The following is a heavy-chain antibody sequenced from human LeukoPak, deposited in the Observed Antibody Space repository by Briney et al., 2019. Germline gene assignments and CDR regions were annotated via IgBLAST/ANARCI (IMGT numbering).Heavy chain of an antibody. D-gene: IGHD4-17*01. Sequence: GASVKVSCKASGYTFTSYGISWVRQAPGQGLEWMGWISAYNGNTSYAQKLQGRVTMTTDTSTSTAYMELRSLRSDDTAVYYCARWQHHRNVIDYGDYSPWGQGTLVTVSS. V-gene: IGHV1-18*01. CDR1: GYTFTSYG. CDR2: ISAYNGNT. CDR3: ARWQHHRNVIDYGDYSP. J-gene: IGHJ5*02.